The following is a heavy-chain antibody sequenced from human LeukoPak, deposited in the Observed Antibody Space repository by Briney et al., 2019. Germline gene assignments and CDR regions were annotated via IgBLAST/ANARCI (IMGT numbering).Heavy chain of an antibody. CDR2: INHCGST. J-gene: IGHJ4*02. D-gene: IGHD3-9*01. Sequence: SETLSLTCAVYGGSFSGYYWSWIRQPPGKGLEWIGEINHCGSTNYNPSLKSRVTISVDTSKNQFSLKLSSVTAADTAVYYCASQGEYYDILTGYSTSPLDYWGQGTLVTVSP. V-gene: IGHV4-34*01. CDR3: ASQGEYYDILTGYSTSPLDY. CDR1: GGSFSGYY.